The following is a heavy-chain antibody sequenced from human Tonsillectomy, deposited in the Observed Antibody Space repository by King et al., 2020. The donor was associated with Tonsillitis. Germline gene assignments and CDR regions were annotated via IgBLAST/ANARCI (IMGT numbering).Heavy chain of an antibody. CDR2: IRSDGINK. Sequence: QLVQSGGGVVQPGGSLRLSCAASGFIFSNYGVHWVRQAPGKGLARVAFIRSDGINKYYADSVKGRFTISRDNSKNTLYLQMSSLRPEDTAMYYCAKILGTYYDDGPGDYWGQGTPVTVSS. V-gene: IGHV3-30*02. D-gene: IGHD1-26*01. CDR1: GFIFSNYG. CDR3: AKILGTYYDDGPGDY. J-gene: IGHJ4*02.